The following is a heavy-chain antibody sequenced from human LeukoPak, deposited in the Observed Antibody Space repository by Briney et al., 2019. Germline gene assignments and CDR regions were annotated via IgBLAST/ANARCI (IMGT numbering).Heavy chain of an antibody. CDR2: IKKDGSEK. CDR3: AIPGGSSANWFDP. J-gene: IGHJ5*02. CDR1: GFTFSSYL. Sequence: GGSLRLSCAASGFTFSSYLMSWVRQAPGKGLEWVANIKKDGSEKYYVDSVKGRFTISRDNAKNSLYLQMNSLRAEDTAVYYCAIPGGSSANWFDPWGQGTQVTVSS. V-gene: IGHV3-7*01. D-gene: IGHD6-13*01.